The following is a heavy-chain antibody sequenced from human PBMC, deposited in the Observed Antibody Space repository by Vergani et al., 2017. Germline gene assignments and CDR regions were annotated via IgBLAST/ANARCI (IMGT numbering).Heavy chain of an antibody. V-gene: IGHV4-61*02. CDR2: IHTGGST. CDR1: CGSIHSHHYY. D-gene: IGHD2-15*01. CDR3: ARGSCLGGSCYKPRFDY. J-gene: IGHJ4*02. Sequence: QVQLQESGPGLVKPSQTLSLTCTVSCGSIHSHHYYWSWIRPPAGKGLEWIVRIHTGGSTNYNPSLKSRVTMSEDTSKNQFSLNLTSVTAADTAVYFCARGSCLGGSCYKPRFDYWGQGILVTVSS.